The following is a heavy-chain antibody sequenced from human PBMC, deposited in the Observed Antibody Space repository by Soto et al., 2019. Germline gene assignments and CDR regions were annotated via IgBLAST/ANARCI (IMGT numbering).Heavy chain of an antibody. V-gene: IGHV4-39*01. CDR1: GGSISSSSYY. J-gene: IGHJ6*02. CDR2: IYYSGNT. D-gene: IGHD6-13*01. CDR3: RRSSRYSTDV. Sequence: PSETQSLTCTVSGGSISSSSYYWGWIRQPPGKGLEWIGSIYYSGNTYYNPSLNSQVTISVDTSKNQFSLNVISVTAADTAVYYCRRSSRYSTDVWGQGTTVTVSS.